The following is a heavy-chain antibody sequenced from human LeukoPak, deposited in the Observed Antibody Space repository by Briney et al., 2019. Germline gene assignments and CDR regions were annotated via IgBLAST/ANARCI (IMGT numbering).Heavy chain of an antibody. CDR2: ISAYNGNT. V-gene: IGHV1-18*01. Sequence: ASVKVSCKASGYTFISYGISWVRQAPAQGLEWMGWISAYNGNTNYAQKLQGRVTMTTDTSTSTAYMELRSLRSEDTAVYYCARDREGYSYGYFHDYWGQGTLVTVSS. D-gene: IGHD5-18*01. CDR1: GYTFISYG. CDR3: ARDREGYSYGYFHDY. J-gene: IGHJ4*02.